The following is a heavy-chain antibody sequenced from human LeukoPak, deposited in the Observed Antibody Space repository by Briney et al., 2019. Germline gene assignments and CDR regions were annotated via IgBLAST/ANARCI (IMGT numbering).Heavy chain of an antibody. D-gene: IGHD6-19*01. V-gene: IGHV5-51*01. CDR2: IYPGDSDT. Sequence: GESLKTSCKGSGYSFTSYWIGWVRQMPGKGLEWMGIIYPGDSDTRYSPSFQGQVTISADKSISTAYLQWSSLKASDTAMYYCASQGDSSGWSFDYWGQGTLVTVSS. CDR3: ASQGDSSGWSFDY. CDR1: GYSFTSYW. J-gene: IGHJ4*02.